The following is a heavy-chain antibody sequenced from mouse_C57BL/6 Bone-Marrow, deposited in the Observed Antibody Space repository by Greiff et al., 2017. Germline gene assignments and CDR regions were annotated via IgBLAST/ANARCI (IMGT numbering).Heavy chain of an antibody. J-gene: IGHJ3*01. CDR2: INYDGSST. D-gene: IGHD1-1*01. Sequence: EVKLMESEGGLVQPGSSMKLSCTASGFTFSDYYMAWVRQVPEKGLEWVANINYDGSSTYYLDSLKSRFIISRDNAKNILYLQMSSLKSEDTATYYCASLHYGSEGFAYWGQGTLVTVAA. V-gene: IGHV5-16*01. CDR3: ASLHYGSEGFAY. CDR1: GFTFSDYY.